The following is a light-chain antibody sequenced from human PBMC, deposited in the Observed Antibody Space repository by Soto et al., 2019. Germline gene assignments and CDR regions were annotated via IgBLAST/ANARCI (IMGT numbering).Light chain of an antibody. J-gene: IGKJ5*01. Sequence: DIQMTQSPSSLSVSVGDRVTITCQASQDINKYLNWYQQKPGKAPKLLIYDVSNLETGVSSRFSGIGSETHFTLTINSLQPEDIATYYCQQYDNYVITFGQGTRLEIK. V-gene: IGKV1-33*01. CDR3: QQYDNYVIT. CDR2: DVS. CDR1: QDINKY.